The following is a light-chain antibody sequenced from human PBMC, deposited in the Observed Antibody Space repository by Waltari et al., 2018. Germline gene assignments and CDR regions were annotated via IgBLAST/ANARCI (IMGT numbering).Light chain of an antibody. Sequence: QSALTQPASVSGSPGQSVTIFCAGTSNDVGGYNSVSWYQEHPGQAPRVIIYDVSDWPSGVSDRFSGSKSGNTASLTISGLQAEDEADYYCSSQSSNDVVLFGGGTKLTVL. CDR1: SNDVGGYNS. V-gene: IGLV2-14*01. CDR3: SSQSSNDVVL. J-gene: IGLJ2*01. CDR2: DVS.